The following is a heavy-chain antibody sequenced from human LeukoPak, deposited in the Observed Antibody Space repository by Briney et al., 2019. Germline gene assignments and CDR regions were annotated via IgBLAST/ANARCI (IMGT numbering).Heavy chain of an antibody. D-gene: IGHD6-6*01. CDR3: AKRRGQEYSSSATHFDY. CDR2: ISGSGGST. V-gene: IGHV3-23*01. CDR1: GFTFSSYA. Sequence: GGSLRLSCAASGFTFSSYAMSWVRQAPGKGLEWVSAISGSGGSTYYADSVKGRFTISRDNSKNTLYLQMNSLGAEDTAVYYCAKRRGQEYSSSATHFDYWGQGTLVTVSS. J-gene: IGHJ4*02.